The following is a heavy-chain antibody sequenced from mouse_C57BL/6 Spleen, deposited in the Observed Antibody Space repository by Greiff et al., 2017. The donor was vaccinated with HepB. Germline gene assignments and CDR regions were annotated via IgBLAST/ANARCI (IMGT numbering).Heavy chain of an antibody. D-gene: IGHD1-1*01. CDR1: GYSFTGYY. J-gene: IGHJ2*01. CDR3: ARGAPLYYGSKGGDY. Sequence: VQLQQSGPELVKPGASVKISCKASGYSFTGYYMNWVKQSPEKSLEWIGEINPSTGGTTYNQKFKAKATLTVDKSSSTAYMQLKSLTSEDSAVYYCARGAPLYYGSKGGDYWGQGTTLTVSS. CDR2: INPSTGGT. V-gene: IGHV1-42*01.